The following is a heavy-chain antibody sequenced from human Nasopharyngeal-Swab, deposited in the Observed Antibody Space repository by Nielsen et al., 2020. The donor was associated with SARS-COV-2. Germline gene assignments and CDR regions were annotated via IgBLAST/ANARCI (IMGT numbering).Heavy chain of an antibody. Sequence: SETLSLTCTVSGGSISSSSYYWGWIRQPPGKGLEWIGSIYYSGSTYYNPSLKSRVTISVDTSKNQFSLKLSSVTAADTAVYYCARTGREYCSSTSCYSYYYYYMDVWGKGTTVTVSS. CDR2: IYYSGST. V-gene: IGHV4-39*07. CDR1: GGSISSSSYY. D-gene: IGHD2-2*01. J-gene: IGHJ6*03. CDR3: ARTGREYCSSTSCYSYYYYYMDV.